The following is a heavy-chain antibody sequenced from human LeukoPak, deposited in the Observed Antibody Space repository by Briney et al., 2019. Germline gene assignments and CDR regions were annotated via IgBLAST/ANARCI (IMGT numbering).Heavy chain of an antibody. J-gene: IGHJ4*02. Sequence: SETLSLTCTVSGGSISSYYWGWIRQPPGKGLEWIGSIYHSGSTYYNPSLKSRVTISVDTSKNQFSLKLSSVTAADTAVYYCARGGSTSCYWYWGQGTLVTVSS. CDR1: GGSISSYY. V-gene: IGHV4-38-2*02. CDR2: IYHSGST. CDR3: ARGGSTSCYWY. D-gene: IGHD2-2*01.